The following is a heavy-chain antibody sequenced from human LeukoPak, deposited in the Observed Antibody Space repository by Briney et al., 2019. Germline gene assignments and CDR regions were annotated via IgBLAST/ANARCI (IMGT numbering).Heavy chain of an antibody. V-gene: IGHV3-30*04. Sequence: GGSLRLSCAASGFTFSSYAMHWVRQAPGKGLEWVAVISYDGSNKYYADSVKGRFTISRDNSKNTLYLQMNSLRAEDTAVYYCARAPNRLAPPNDYWGQGTLVTVSS. CDR2: ISYDGSNK. J-gene: IGHJ4*02. D-gene: IGHD2-21*01. CDR1: GFTFSSYA. CDR3: ARAPNRLAPPNDY.